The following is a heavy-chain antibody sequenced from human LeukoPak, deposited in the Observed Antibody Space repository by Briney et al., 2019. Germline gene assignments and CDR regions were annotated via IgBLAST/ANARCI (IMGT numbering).Heavy chain of an antibody. CDR2: IKQDGSEK. Sequence: GGTLRLSCAASGFTFSSFGMSWVRQAPGKGLEWVANIKQDGSEKYYVDSVKGRFTISRDNAKNSLYLQMNSLRAEDTAVYYCARDGWWLRLGYYYYYMDVWGKGTTVTISS. J-gene: IGHJ6*03. D-gene: IGHD5-12*01. CDR3: ARDGWWLRLGYYYYYMDV. V-gene: IGHV3-7*01. CDR1: GFTFSSFG.